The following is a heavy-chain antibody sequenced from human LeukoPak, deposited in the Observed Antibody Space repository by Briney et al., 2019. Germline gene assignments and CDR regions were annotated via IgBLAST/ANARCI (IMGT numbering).Heavy chain of an antibody. CDR2: IGGSGDET. Sequence: GGSRRLSCAASGFIFTSHGMSSVRQAPGKGLEWVSAIGGSGDETYYADSVKGRFTISRDNSKNTLYLQMTSLRAEDTAVYYCAKDEYFDWLLEEWGQGTLVTVSS. D-gene: IGHD3-9*01. V-gene: IGHV3-23*01. J-gene: IGHJ4*02. CDR1: GFIFTSHG. CDR3: AKDEYFDWLLEE.